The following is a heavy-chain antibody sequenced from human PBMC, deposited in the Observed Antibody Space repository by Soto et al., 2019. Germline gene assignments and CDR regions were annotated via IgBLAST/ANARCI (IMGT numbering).Heavy chain of an antibody. CDR3: ARGEDDYGVPRFDP. V-gene: IGHV4-31*03. J-gene: IGHJ5*02. Sequence: QVQLQESGPGLVKPSQTLSLTCTVSGGSISSGGYYWSWIRQHPGKGLEWIGYIYYSGSTYYNPSLKSRVTISVDTSKNQFALKLSSVTAADTAVYYCARGEDDYGVPRFDPWGQGTLVTVSS. D-gene: IGHD4-17*01. CDR1: GGSISSGGYY. CDR2: IYYSGST.